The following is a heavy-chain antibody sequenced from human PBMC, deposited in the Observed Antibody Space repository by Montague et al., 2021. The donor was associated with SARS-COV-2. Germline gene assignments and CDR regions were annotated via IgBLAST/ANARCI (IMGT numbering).Heavy chain of an antibody. D-gene: IGHD3-16*02. Sequence: SLRLSCAASGFTFSSYEMNWVRQAPGKGLEWVSYISSSGSTIYYADSVKGRFTIPRDNAKNSLYLQMNSLRAADTAVYYCVAFGGVIVTWFDPWGQGTLVTVSS. CDR2: ISSSGSTI. J-gene: IGHJ5*02. CDR3: VAFGGVIVTWFDP. CDR1: GFTFSSYE. V-gene: IGHV3-48*03.